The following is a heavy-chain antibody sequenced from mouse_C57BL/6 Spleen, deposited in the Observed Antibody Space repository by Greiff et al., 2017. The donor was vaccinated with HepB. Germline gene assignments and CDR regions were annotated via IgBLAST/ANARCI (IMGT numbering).Heavy chain of an antibody. CDR3: ARWLLPHYAMDY. CDR1: GFTFSSHG. J-gene: IGHJ4*01. V-gene: IGHV5-6*01. Sequence: EVKVVESGGDLVKPGGSLKLSCAASGFTFSSHGMSWVRQTPDKRLEWVATISSGGSYTYYPDSVKGRFTISRDNAKNTLYLQMSSLKSEDTAMYYCARWLLPHYAMDYWGQGTSVTVSS. D-gene: IGHD2-3*01. CDR2: ISSGGSYT.